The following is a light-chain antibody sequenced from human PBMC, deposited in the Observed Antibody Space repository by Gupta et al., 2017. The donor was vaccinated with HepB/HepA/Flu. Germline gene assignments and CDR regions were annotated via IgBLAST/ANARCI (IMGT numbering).Light chain of an antibody. CDR2: DVS. CDR1: SSDVGGYNY. CDR3: SSYTSSSIPYV. V-gene: IGLV2-14*01. J-gene: IGLJ1*01. Sequence: QSALTQPASVSGSPGQSITISCTGTSSDVGGYNYVCWYQQHPGKAPKLMIYDVSNRPTGVSNRFSGSKSGSTAALTISGLQAEDEADYYCSSYTSSSIPYVFGTGTKVTVL.